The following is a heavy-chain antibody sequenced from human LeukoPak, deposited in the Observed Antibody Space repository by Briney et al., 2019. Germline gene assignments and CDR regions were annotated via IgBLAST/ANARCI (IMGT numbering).Heavy chain of an antibody. Sequence: GGSLRLSCAASGFTVSSNYMSWVRQAPGKGLEWVSVIYSGGSTYYADSVKGRFTISRDNSKNTLYLQMNSLRAEDTAVYYCAKEYSYGQNHMDVWGQGTTVTVSS. J-gene: IGHJ6*02. D-gene: IGHD5-18*01. V-gene: IGHV3-53*01. CDR3: AKEYSYGQNHMDV. CDR1: GFTVSSNY. CDR2: IYSGGST.